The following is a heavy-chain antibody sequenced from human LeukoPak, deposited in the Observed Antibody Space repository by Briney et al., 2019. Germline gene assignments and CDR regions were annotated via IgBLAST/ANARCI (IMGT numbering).Heavy chain of an antibody. CDR1: GFTFDDYA. CDR3: ALLVGMVRGVIVDY. D-gene: IGHD3-10*01. Sequence: PGGSLRLSCAASGFTFDDYAMHWVRQAPGKGLEWVSGISWNSGSIGYADSVKGRFTISRDNAKNSLYLQMNSLRAEDTALYYCALLVGMVRGVIVDYWGQGTLVTVSS. V-gene: IGHV3-9*01. J-gene: IGHJ4*02. CDR2: ISWNSGSI.